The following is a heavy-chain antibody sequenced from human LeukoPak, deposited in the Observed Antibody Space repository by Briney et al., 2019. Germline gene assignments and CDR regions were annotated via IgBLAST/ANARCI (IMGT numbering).Heavy chain of an antibody. CDR1: GFTFNSYA. Sequence: PGGSLRLSCGDSGFTFNSYAITWVRQAPGKGLEWVSSIDSSSAYIFYADSVKGRFTISRDNAKNSLYLQMNSLRAEDTAVYYCASRYCTSTNCYAFDVWGQGTMVTVSS. CDR3: ASRYCTSTNCYAFDV. J-gene: IGHJ3*01. V-gene: IGHV3-21*01. D-gene: IGHD2-2*01. CDR2: IDSSSAYI.